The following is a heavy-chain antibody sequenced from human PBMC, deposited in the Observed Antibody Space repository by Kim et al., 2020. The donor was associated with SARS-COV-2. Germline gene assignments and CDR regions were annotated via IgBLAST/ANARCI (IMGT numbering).Heavy chain of an antibody. D-gene: IGHD1-26*01. CDR2: ISSSSSYI. CDR3: ARDLHVGATIFDY. J-gene: IGHJ4*02. Sequence: GGSLRLSCAASGFTFSSYSMNWVRQAPGRGLEWVSSISSSSSYIYYADSVKGRFTISRDNAKNSLYLQMNSLRAEDTAVYYCARDLHVGATIFDYWGQGTLVTVSS. CDR1: GFTFSSYS. V-gene: IGHV3-21*01.